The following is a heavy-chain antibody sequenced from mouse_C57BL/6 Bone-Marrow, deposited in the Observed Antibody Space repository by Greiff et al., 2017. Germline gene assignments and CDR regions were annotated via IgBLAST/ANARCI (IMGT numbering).Heavy chain of an antibody. V-gene: IGHV5-4*01. Sequence: EVQLVESGGGLVKPGGSLKLSCAASGFTFSSYAMSWVRQTPEKRLEWVATISDGGSYTYYTDNVKGRVTISRDNAKNNLYLQMSHLKSVATAMYYGAREIRRSEGCYPLFDYWGQGTTLTVSS. CDR3: AREIRRSEGCYPLFDY. CDR2: ISDGGSYT. CDR1: GFTFSSYA. J-gene: IGHJ2*01.